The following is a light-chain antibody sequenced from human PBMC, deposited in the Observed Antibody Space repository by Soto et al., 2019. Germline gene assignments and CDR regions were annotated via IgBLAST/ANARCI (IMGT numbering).Light chain of an antibody. CDR3: QQYGNWPPWT. V-gene: IGKV3-15*01. Sequence: IVMTQFPDILAVSPGETVTLSCRASQSLSDNLAWYQQKPGQAPRLLIFRASSRASGVLARFSGGGSGTEFSLTISTLQSEDFAVYYCQQYGNWPPWTFGPGTKVDIK. CDR2: RAS. J-gene: IGKJ1*01. CDR1: QSLSDN.